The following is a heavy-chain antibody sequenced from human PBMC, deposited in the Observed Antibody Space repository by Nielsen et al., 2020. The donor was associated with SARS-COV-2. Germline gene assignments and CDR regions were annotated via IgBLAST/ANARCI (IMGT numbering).Heavy chain of an antibody. J-gene: IGHJ3*02. CDR1: GYTFTAYG. CDR3: ARAPVVLGSFDI. CDR2: ISTYSGNT. V-gene: IGHV1-18*01. D-gene: IGHD4-23*01. Sequence: ASVKVSCKASGYTFTAYGIIWVRQAPGQGLEWMGWISTYSGNTNYAQKFQGRVTITADESTSTAYMELSSLRSEDTAVYYCARAPVVLGSFDIWGQGTMVTVSS.